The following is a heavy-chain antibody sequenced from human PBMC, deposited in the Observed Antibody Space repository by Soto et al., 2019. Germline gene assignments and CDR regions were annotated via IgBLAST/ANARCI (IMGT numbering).Heavy chain of an antibody. J-gene: IGHJ6*04. CDR2: IYYSGST. Sequence: SETLSLTCTVSGGSISSYYWSWIRQPPGKGLEWIGYIYYSGSTNYNPSLKSRVTISVDTSKTQFSLKLSSVTAADTAVYYCARVPVDSYGPEYYYYYGMDVWGEGTTVTVSS. CDR1: GGSISSYY. D-gene: IGHD5-18*01. V-gene: IGHV4-59*01. CDR3: ARVPVDSYGPEYYYYYGMDV.